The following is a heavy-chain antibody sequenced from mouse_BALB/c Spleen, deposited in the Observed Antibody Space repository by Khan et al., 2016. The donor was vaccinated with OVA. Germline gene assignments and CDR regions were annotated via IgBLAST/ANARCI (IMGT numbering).Heavy chain of an antibody. Sequence: QIQLVQSGPELKKPGETVKISCKASGYTFTNYGMNWVKQAPGKGLKWMGWINTYTGEPTYADDFKGRFAFSLETSASTAYLQINNLKNEDTATDFCAREGYNGTMDYWGQGTSVTVAS. CDR3: AREGYNGTMDY. D-gene: IGHD2-14*01. CDR1: GYTFTNYG. J-gene: IGHJ4*01. CDR2: INTYTGEP. V-gene: IGHV9-3-1*01.